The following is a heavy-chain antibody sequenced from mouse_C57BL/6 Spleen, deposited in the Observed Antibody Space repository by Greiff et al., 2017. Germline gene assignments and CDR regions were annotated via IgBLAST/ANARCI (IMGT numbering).Heavy chain of an antibody. D-gene: IGHD1-1*01. CDR3: ARGGSSYLYYFDY. J-gene: IGHJ2*01. V-gene: IGHV1-69*01. CDR2: IDPSDSYT. CDR1: GYTFTSYW. Sequence: QVQLKQSGAELVMPGASVKLSCKASGYTFTSYWMHWVKQRPGQGLEWIGEIDPSDSYTNYNQKFKGKSTLTVDKSSSTAYMQLSSLTSEDSAVYYCARGGSSYLYYFDYWGQGTTLTVSS.